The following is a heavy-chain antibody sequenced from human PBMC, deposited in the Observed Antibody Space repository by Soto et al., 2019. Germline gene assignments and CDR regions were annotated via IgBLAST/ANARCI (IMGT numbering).Heavy chain of an antibody. CDR1: GFTFSDYY. J-gene: IGHJ6*02. V-gene: IGHV3-11*01. Sequence: QVQLVESGGGLVKPGGSLRLSCTASGFTFSDYYMTWIRQAPGKGLEWLSYISSGGFTIYYADSVKGRFTVSRDNAKNSMYLQMTTLRVEDTAVYYCARDPGICYGMDVWGQGTTVTVSS. CDR3: ARDPGICYGMDV. CDR2: ISSGGFTI. D-gene: IGHD3-10*01.